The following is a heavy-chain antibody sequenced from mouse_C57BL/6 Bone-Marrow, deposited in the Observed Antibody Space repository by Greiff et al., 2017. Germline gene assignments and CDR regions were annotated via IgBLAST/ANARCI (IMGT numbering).Heavy chain of an antibody. V-gene: IGHV7-3*01. J-gene: IGHJ2*01. CDR3: ARSEVVAPYFDS. CDR2: IRNKANGYTT. CDR1: GFTFTDYY. D-gene: IGHD1-1*01. Sequence: EVMLVESGGGLVQPGGSLSLSCAASGFTFTDYYMSWVRQPPGKALEWLGFIRNKANGYTTEYSASVKGRFTISRDNSQSILYLQMNALRAEDSATYYCARSEVVAPYFDSWGQGTTLPVSS.